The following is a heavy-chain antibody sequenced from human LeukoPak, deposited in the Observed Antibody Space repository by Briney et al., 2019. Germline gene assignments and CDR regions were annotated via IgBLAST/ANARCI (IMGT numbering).Heavy chain of an antibody. Sequence: GGSLRLSCASSGFTFLSYSMNWVGQAPGKGLDWVSYISSSSSTIYYADSVKGRFTISRDNAKNSLYLQMNSLRDEDTAVYYCASIIAARSHDAFDIWGQGTMVTVSS. CDR2: ISSSSSTI. J-gene: IGHJ3*02. CDR3: ASIIAARSHDAFDI. V-gene: IGHV3-48*02. CDR1: GFTFLSYS. D-gene: IGHD6-6*01.